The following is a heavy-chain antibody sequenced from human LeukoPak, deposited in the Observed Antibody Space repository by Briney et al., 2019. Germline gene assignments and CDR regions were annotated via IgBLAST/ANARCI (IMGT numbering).Heavy chain of an antibody. CDR1: GGSISSYY. Sequence: PSETLSLTCTVSGGSISSYYWNWIRQPPGKGLEWIGYTSYSGSTNYNPSLKSRVTISVDTSKNQLSLRLSSVTAADTAVYYCARHDRSSSWHHYYFDYWGQGTLVTVSS. J-gene: IGHJ4*02. CDR3: ARHDRSSSWHHYYFDY. CDR2: TSYSGST. V-gene: IGHV4-59*08. D-gene: IGHD6-13*01.